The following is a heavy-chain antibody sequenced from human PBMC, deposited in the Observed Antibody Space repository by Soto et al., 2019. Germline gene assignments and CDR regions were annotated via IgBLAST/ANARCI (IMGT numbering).Heavy chain of an antibody. J-gene: IGHJ6*02. CDR1: GYTFTSYA. Sequence: ASVKVSCKASGYTFTSYAMHWVRQAPGQRLEWMGWINAGNGNTKYSQKFQGRVTITRDTSASTAYMELSSLRSEDTAVYYCARDRMPGIAVDDGYYSGMDVWGQGTTVPVSS. CDR2: INAGNGNT. CDR3: ARDRMPGIAVDDGYYSGMDV. V-gene: IGHV1-3*01. D-gene: IGHD6-19*01.